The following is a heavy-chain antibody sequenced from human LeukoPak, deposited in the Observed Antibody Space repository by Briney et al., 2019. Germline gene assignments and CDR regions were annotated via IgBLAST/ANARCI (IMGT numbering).Heavy chain of an antibody. CDR3: ARPEHVLRFVFDY. Sequence: SETLSLTCTVSGGSISSGSYYWSWIRQPAGKGLEWIGRIYTSGSTNYNPSLKSRVTISVDTSRNQFSLRLSSVTAADTAVYYCARPEHVLRFVFDYWGQGTLVTVSS. J-gene: IGHJ4*02. CDR2: IYTSGST. V-gene: IGHV4-61*02. CDR1: GGSISSGSYY. D-gene: IGHD3-3*01.